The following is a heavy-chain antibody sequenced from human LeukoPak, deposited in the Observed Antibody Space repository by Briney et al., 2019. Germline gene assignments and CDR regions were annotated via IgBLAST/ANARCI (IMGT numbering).Heavy chain of an antibody. CDR1: GGSFSGYY. CDR3: ARVESYYDFWSGYGN. Sequence: SETLSLTCAVYGGSFSGYYWSWIRQPPGKGLEWIGEINHSGSTNYNPSLKSRVTISVDTSKNQFSLKLSSVTAADTAVYYCARVESYYDFWSGYGNWGQGTLVTVSS. D-gene: IGHD3-3*01. V-gene: IGHV4-34*01. J-gene: IGHJ4*02. CDR2: INHSGST.